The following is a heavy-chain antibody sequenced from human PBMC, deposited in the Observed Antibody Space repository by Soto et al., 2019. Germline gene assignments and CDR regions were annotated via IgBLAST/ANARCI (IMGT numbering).Heavy chain of an antibody. Sequence: ASVKVSCKASGYTFTGYYMHWVRQAPGQGLEWMGWINPNSGGTNYAQKFQGWVTMARDTSISTAYMELSRLRSDDTAVYYCARSPGYSSSLYFDYWGQGTLVTVSS. J-gene: IGHJ4*02. D-gene: IGHD6-13*01. CDR3: ARSPGYSSSLYFDY. V-gene: IGHV1-2*04. CDR1: GYTFTGYY. CDR2: INPNSGGT.